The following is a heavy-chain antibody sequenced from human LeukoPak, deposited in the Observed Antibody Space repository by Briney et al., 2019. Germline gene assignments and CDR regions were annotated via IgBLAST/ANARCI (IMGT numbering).Heavy chain of an antibody. V-gene: IGHV3-7*01. J-gene: IGHJ6*03. CDR2: IKEDGSEK. CDR3: ARVAVVPAAYIYYYYYYMDV. Sequence: GGSLRLSCVVSGFTFSSYWMTWVRQAPGRGLEWVANIKEDGSEKYYVDSVKGRFTISRDNAKNSLYLQMNSLRAEDTAVYYCARVAVVPAAYIYYYYYYMDVWGKGTTVTVSS. CDR1: GFTFSSYW. D-gene: IGHD2-2*01.